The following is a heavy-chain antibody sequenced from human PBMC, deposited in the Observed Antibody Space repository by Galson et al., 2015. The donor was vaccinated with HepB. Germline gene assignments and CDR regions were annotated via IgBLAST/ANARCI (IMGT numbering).Heavy chain of an antibody. D-gene: IGHD4-11*01. V-gene: IGHV3-30*02. J-gene: IGHJ5*02. CDR3: AKGSNNLLDP. CDR1: GFTCSNYG. Sequence: SLRLSCAASGFTCSNYGIHWVRQAPGKGPEWVTFIRFDGRNKYDADSVKGRFTISRDNSKNTLYLQMNSLRAEDTAVYYCAKGSNNLLDPWGQGTLVTVSS. CDR2: IRFDGRNK.